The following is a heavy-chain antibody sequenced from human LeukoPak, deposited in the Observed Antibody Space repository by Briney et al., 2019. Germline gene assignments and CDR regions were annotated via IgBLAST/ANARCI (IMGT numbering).Heavy chain of an antibody. Sequence: PGRSLRLSCAASGFSFSSYAMHWVRQAPGKGVEWVALISYDENYKNYADSVKGRFTISRDNAKNSLYLQMNSLRAEDTAVYYCAELGITMIGGVWGKGTTVTISS. CDR2: ISYDENYK. CDR1: GFSFSSYA. CDR3: AELGITMIGGV. D-gene: IGHD3-10*02. V-gene: IGHV3-30*04. J-gene: IGHJ6*04.